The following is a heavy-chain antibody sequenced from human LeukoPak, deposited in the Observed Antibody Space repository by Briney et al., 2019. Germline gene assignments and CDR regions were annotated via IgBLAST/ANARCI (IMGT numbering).Heavy chain of an antibody. D-gene: IGHD5-18*01. J-gene: IGHJ4*02. CDR3: AKDGRGYSYGYRVYYFDY. Sequence: GGSLRLSCAASGFTFDDYTMHWVRQAPGKGLEWVSLISWDGGSTYYADSVKGRFTISRDNSKSSLYLQMNSLRTEETALYYCAKDGRGYSYGYRVYYFDYWGQGTLVTVSS. V-gene: IGHV3-43*01. CDR2: ISWDGGST. CDR1: GFTFDDYT.